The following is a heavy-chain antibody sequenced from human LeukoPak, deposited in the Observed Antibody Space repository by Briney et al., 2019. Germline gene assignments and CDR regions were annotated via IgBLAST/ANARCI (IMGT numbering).Heavy chain of an antibody. CDR1: GLTVTNAW. J-gene: IGHJ4*02. Sequence: GGSLRLSCAASGLTVTNAWMNWVRQAPGKGLEWVGRIASKTDGGTTNYAAPVKGRFTISRDDSKNTLYLQMNSLKTEDTAVYYCTYNSLSYWGQGTLVTVSS. D-gene: IGHD1-1*01. CDR2: IASKTDGGTT. CDR3: TYNSLSY. V-gene: IGHV3-15*04.